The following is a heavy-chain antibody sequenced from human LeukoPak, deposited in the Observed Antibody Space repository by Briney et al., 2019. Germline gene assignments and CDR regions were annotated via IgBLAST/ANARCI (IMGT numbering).Heavy chain of an antibody. CDR3: ARGGYDILTGYYTPDAFDI. J-gene: IGHJ3*02. CDR1: GYTFTGYY. Sequence: ASVKVSCKASGYTFTGYYMHWVRQAPGQGLEWMGIINPSGGSTSYAQKFQGRVTMTRDMSTSTVYMELSSLRSEDTAVYYCARGGYDILTGYYTPDAFDIWGQGTMVTVSS. CDR2: INPSGGST. V-gene: IGHV1-46*01. D-gene: IGHD3-9*01.